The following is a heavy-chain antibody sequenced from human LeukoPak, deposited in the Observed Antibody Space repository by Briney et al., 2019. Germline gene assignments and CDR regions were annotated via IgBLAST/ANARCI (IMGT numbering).Heavy chain of an antibody. D-gene: IGHD2-21*01. CDR3: ARDVVSGYNWFDP. J-gene: IGHJ5*02. CDR1: GYTFTSYG. CDR2: ISAYNGNT. Sequence: SVNVSCKASGYTFTSYGISWVRHAPGQGLEWMGWISAYNGNTNYAQKLQGRVTMPTDTSTSTDYMELRSLRSDDTAVYYCARDVVSGYNWFDPWGQGTLVTVSS. V-gene: IGHV1-18*01.